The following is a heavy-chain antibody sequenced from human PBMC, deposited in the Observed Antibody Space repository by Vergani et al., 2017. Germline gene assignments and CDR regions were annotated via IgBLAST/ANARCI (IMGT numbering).Heavy chain of an antibody. J-gene: IGHJ6*03. Sequence: QLQLQESGSGLVKPSQTLSLTCAVSGDSITNGGFSWNWIRQPPGKGPEWIGYIFPSGNSDYNPSLKNRVSISLDKSKNQFSLWVNSVTAADTAVYFFARASLRALVGYYYYMDVCGKGKTVVVSS. V-gene: IGHV4-30-2*01. CDR2: IFPSGNS. CDR1: GDSITNGGFS. D-gene: IGHD3-16*02. CDR3: ARASLRALVGYYYYMDV.